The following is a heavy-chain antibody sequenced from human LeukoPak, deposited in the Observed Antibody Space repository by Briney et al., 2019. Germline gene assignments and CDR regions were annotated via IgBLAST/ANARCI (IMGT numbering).Heavy chain of an antibody. D-gene: IGHD3-22*01. Sequence: ASVKVSCKASGYTFTSYDINWVRQATGQGLEWMGWMNPDSGNTGYAQKFQGRVTMTRNTSISTAYMELSSLRSEDTAVYYCARDTRDSSGYQILTWGQGTLVTVSS. CDR1: GYTFTSYD. CDR2: MNPDSGNT. V-gene: IGHV1-8*01. CDR3: ARDTRDSSGYQILT. J-gene: IGHJ5*02.